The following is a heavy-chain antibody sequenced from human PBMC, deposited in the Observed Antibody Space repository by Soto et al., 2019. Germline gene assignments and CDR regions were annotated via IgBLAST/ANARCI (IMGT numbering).Heavy chain of an antibody. J-gene: IGHJ4*02. CDR1: GGSFSNFV. Sequence: QVQLVQSGADVKKTGSSVKVSCKASGGSFSNFVISWVRQAPGQGLEWMGGIIPNFGTTNYAQKFQGKVTITADETTSTAYLELSGRTSEDTSVYYCARDVGGEATIRYWGQGTLVTVSA. V-gene: IGHV1-69*01. CDR3: ARDVGGEATIRY. CDR2: IIPNFGTT. D-gene: IGHD5-12*01.